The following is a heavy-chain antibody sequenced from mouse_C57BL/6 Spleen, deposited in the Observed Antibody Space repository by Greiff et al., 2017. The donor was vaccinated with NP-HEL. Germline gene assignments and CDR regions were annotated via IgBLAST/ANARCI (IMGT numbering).Heavy chain of an antibody. CDR1: GYTFTSYW. CDR3: AMPSDSSGYDRYFDY. J-gene: IGHJ2*01. Sequence: QVQLQQPGAELVKPGASVKVSCKASGYTFTSYWMHWVKQRPGQGLEWIGRIHPSDSGTNYNQKFKGKATLTVDKSSSTAYMQLSSLTSEDSAVYYCAMPSDSSGYDRYFDYWGQGTTLTVSS. D-gene: IGHD3-2*02. V-gene: IGHV1-74*01. CDR2: IHPSDSGT.